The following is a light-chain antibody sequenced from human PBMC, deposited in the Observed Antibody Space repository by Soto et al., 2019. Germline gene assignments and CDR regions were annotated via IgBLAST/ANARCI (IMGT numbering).Light chain of an antibody. CDR3: SSYAASNNSV. CDR1: SSDVGGYNF. J-gene: IGLJ1*01. V-gene: IGLV2-8*01. Sequence: QSVLTQPPSASGSPGQSVTISCTGTSSDVGGYNFVSWYQQHPGKAPQLIIYEVTKRPSGVPDRFSGSKSGNTASLTVSGLQTEDEADYYCSSYAASNNSVCAPGPKVTVL. CDR2: EVT.